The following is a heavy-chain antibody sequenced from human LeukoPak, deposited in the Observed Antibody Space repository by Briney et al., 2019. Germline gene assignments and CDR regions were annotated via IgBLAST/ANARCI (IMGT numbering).Heavy chain of an antibody. J-gene: IGHJ3*02. CDR1: GFTFSSYW. CDR2: IKQDGSEK. Sequence: GGSLRLSCAASGFTFSSYWMSWVRQAPGKGLEWVANIKQDGSEKYYVDSVKGRFTISRDNAKNSLYLQMNSLRADDTAVYYCARGPISGAFDIWGQGTLVTVSS. D-gene: IGHD3-3*02. CDR3: ARGPISGAFDI. V-gene: IGHV3-7*01.